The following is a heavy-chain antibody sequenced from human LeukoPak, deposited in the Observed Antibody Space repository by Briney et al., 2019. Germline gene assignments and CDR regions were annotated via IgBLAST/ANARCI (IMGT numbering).Heavy chain of an antibody. CDR3: ARDLLYYDFWSGYGLNSDGMDV. CDR1: GGSISSGGYY. Sequence: SETLSLTCTVSGGSISSGGYYWSWIRQHPGKGLEWIGYIYYSGSTYYNPSPKSRVTISVDTSKNQFSLKLSSVTAADTAVYYCARDLLYYDFWSGYGLNSDGMDVWGQGTTVTVSS. J-gene: IGHJ6*02. V-gene: IGHV4-31*03. D-gene: IGHD3-3*01. CDR2: IYYSGST.